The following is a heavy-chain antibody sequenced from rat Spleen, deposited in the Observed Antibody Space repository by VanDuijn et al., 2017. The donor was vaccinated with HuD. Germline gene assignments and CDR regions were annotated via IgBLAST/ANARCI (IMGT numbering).Heavy chain of an antibody. J-gene: IGHJ2*01. CDR3: ARRHYGYTDYFDY. D-gene: IGHD1-9*01. Sequence: EVQLVESDGGLVQPGRSLKLSCAASGFTFSDYDMAWVRQAPTKGLEWIASISTGGGNTYYRDSVKGRFTISRDNAKNTQYLQMDSLRSEDTATYYCARRHYGYTDYFDYWGQGVMVTVSS. CDR2: ISTGGGNT. V-gene: IGHV5S13*01. CDR1: GFTFSDYD.